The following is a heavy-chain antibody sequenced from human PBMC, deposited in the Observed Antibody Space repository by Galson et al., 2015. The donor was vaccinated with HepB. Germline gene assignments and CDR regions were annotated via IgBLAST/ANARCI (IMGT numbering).Heavy chain of an antibody. CDR3: ASLPVYYYGSGSFIMDV. CDR2: INSDGSST. D-gene: IGHD3-10*01. Sequence: SLRLSCAASGFTFSSYWMHWVRQAPGKGLVWVSRINSDGSSTSYADSVKGRFSISRDNAKNTLYLQMNSLRAEDTAVYYCASLPVYYYGSGSFIMDVWGQGTTVTVSS. J-gene: IGHJ6*02. V-gene: IGHV3-74*01. CDR1: GFTFSSYW.